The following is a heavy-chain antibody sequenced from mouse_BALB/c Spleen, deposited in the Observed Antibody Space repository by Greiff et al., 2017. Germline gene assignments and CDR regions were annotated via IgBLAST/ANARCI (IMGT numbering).Heavy chain of an antibody. CDR2: ISDGGSYT. V-gene: IGHV5-4*02. D-gene: IGHD1-1*01. Sequence: EVQVVESGGGLVKPGGSLKLSCAASGFTFSDYYMYWVRQTPEKRLEWVATISDGGSYTYYPDSVKGRFTISRDNAKNNLYLQMSSLKSEDTAMYYCARDGSRHYYAMDYWGQGTSVTVSS. CDR1: GFTFSDYY. J-gene: IGHJ4*01. CDR3: ARDGSRHYYAMDY.